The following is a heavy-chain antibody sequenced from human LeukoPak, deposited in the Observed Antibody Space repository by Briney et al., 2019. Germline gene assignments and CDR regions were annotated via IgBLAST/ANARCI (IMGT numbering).Heavy chain of an antibody. CDR3: ARVRVQLWPPYYMDV. CDR2: ISAYNGNT. CDR1: GYTFTSYG. V-gene: IGHV1-18*01. Sequence: ASVKVSCKASGYTFTSYGISWVRQAPGQGLERMGWISAYNGNTNYAQKLQGRVTTTTVTSTSTAYMELRSLRSDDTAVYYCARVRVQLWPPYYMDVWGKGTTVTVSS. D-gene: IGHD5-18*01. J-gene: IGHJ6*03.